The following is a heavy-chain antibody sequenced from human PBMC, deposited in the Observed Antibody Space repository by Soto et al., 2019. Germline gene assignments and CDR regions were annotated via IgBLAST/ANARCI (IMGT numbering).Heavy chain of an antibody. J-gene: IGHJ6*02. CDR1: GGTFSSYA. V-gene: IGHV1-69*01. CDR3: ARGEYSSGWYVTGQGYYYGMDV. D-gene: IGHD6-19*01. CDR2: IIPIFGTA. Sequence: QVQLVQSGAEVKKPGSSVKVSCKASGGTFSSYAISWVRQAPGQGLEWMGGIIPIFGTANYAQKFQGRVTITADESTSTGYMELSSLRSEDTAVYYCARGEYSSGWYVTGQGYYYGMDVWGQGTTVTVSS.